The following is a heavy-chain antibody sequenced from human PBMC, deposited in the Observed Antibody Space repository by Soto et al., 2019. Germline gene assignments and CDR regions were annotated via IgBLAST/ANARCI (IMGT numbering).Heavy chain of an antibody. Sequence: QVQLVQSGTEVKKPGASVKVSCKASGYTFTTHYMNWVRQAPGQGLEWMGIINPNGGRTTYALKFQGRVTMTSDTSTNTVYVELTSLRSEDTAVYYCARAGENYGSGTFSPPLRYCFNSGGQGTLVTVSS. J-gene: IGHJ4*02. V-gene: IGHV1-46*01. CDR3: ARAGENYGSGTFSPPLRYCFNS. CDR2: INPNGGRT. D-gene: IGHD3-10*01. CDR1: GYTFTTHY.